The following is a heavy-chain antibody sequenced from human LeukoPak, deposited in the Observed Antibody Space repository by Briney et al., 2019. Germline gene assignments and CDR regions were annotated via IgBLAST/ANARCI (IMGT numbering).Heavy chain of an antibody. Sequence: GESLKISRKGSGYSFTSYWIGWVRQMPGKGLEWMGIIYPGDSDTRYSPSFQGQVTISADKSISAAYLQWSSLKASDTAMYYCARRVAVADDAFDIWGQGTMVTVSS. CDR2: IYPGDSDT. V-gene: IGHV5-51*01. CDR1: GYSFTSYW. D-gene: IGHD6-19*01. J-gene: IGHJ3*02. CDR3: ARRVAVADDAFDI.